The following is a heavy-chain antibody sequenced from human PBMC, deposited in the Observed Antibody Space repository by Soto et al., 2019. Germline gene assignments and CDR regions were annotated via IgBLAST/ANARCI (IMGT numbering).Heavy chain of an antibody. D-gene: IGHD4-17*01. CDR2: ISHDGSQK. CDR3: ATFGDYPRDFDF. V-gene: IGHV3-30-3*01. J-gene: IGHJ4*02. CDR1: GLRFSDYA. Sequence: QVQLLESGGGVVQPGRSLRLSCVASGLRFSDYAMHWVRQAPGKGLEWLAVISHDGSQKYYADSVKGRFTISRDNSISTLYLQMNSQRAEDTAVYYCATFGDYPRDFDFWGQGTQVTVSS.